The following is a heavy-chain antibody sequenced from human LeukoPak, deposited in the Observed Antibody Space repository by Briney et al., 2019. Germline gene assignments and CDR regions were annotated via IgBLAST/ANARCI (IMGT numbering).Heavy chain of an antibody. CDR2: IIPILGIA. D-gene: IGHD6-13*01. J-gene: IGHJ3*02. V-gene: IGHV1-69*04. CDR3: ARDIAAAGTGRAFDI. Sequence: SVTVSCKASGGTFSSYTISWVRQAPGQGLEWMGRIIPILGIANYAQKFQGRVTITADKSTSTAYMELSSLRSEDTAVYYCARDIAAAGTGRAFDIWGQGTMVTVSS. CDR1: GGTFSSYT.